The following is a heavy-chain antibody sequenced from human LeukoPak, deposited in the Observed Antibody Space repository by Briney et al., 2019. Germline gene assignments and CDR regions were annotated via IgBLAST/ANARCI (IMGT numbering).Heavy chain of an antibody. CDR2: ISGSGGST. D-gene: IGHD4-17*01. CDR1: GFTFSSYG. J-gene: IGHJ4*02. V-gene: IGHV3-23*01. CDR3: ARGTTVTEEFDY. Sequence: GGSLRLSCAASGFTFSSYGMHWVRQAPGKGLEWVSAISGSGGSTYYADSVKGRFTISRDNSKNTLYLQMNSLRAEDTAVYYCARGTTVTEEFDYWGQGTLVTVSS.